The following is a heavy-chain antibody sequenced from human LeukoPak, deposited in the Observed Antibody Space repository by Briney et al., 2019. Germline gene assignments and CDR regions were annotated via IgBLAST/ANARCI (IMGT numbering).Heavy chain of an antibody. Sequence: GESLKISCKGSGYSFSNYFIGWVRQMPGKGLEWMAIVSPSDSDTRYSPSFQGQVTISADKSISTAYLQWSSLKASDTAMYYCARQRGSGSFYGMDVWGQGTTVTVSS. V-gene: IGHV5-51*01. J-gene: IGHJ6*02. CDR2: VSPSDSDT. CDR3: ARQRGSGSFYGMDV. D-gene: IGHD3-10*01. CDR1: GYSFSNYF.